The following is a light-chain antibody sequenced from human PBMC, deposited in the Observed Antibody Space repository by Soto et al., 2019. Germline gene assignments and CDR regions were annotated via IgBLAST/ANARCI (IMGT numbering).Light chain of an antibody. V-gene: IGKV1-16*02. CDR1: QGINSD. CDR2: ATS. Sequence: DIQMTQSPSSLSASVGDRVTITCRASQGINSDLAWFQQKPGEAPKSLIYATSSLQSGVPSKFSGSGSGTDFTLTISSLQPEDFATYYCQQYYTYPRTFGQGTKVDIK. J-gene: IGKJ1*01. CDR3: QQYYTYPRT.